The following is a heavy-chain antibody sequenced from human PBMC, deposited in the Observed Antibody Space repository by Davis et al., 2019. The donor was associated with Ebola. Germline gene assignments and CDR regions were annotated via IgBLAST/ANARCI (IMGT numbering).Heavy chain of an antibody. Sequence: GESLKISCAASGFTFSSYWMSWIRQAPGKGLEWVANIKQDGSEKYYVDSVKGRFTISRDNAKNSLYLQMNSLRAEDTAVYYCARGVYYIDVWGKGTTVTVSS. V-gene: IGHV3-7*03. CDR2: IKQDGSEK. CDR3: ARGVYYIDV. J-gene: IGHJ6*03. CDR1: GFTFSSYW.